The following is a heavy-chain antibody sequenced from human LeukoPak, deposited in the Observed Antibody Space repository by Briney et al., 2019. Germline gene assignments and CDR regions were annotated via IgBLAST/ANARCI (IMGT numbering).Heavy chain of an antibody. CDR3: ARDVGRAYYYGSGSSLFDAFDI. D-gene: IGHD3-10*01. J-gene: IGHJ3*02. V-gene: IGHV4-59*12. CDR2: IYYSGST. CDR1: GGSISSYY. Sequence: SETLSLTCTVPGGSISSYYWSWIRQPPGKGLEWIGYIYYSGSTNYNPSLKSRVTISVDTSKNQFSLKLSSVTAADTAVYYCARDVGRAYYYGSGSSLFDAFDIWGQGTMVTVSS.